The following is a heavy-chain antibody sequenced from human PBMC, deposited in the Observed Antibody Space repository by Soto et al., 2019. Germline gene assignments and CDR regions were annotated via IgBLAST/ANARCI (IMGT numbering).Heavy chain of an antibody. J-gene: IGHJ4*02. CDR2: IRSKAYGGTT. CDR3: TRDISQERPFSVLSKTETKREGYYFDY. CDR1: GFTFGDYA. Sequence: GGSLRLSCTASGFTFGDYAMSWFRQAPGKGLEWVGFIRSKAYGGTTEYAASVKGRFTISRDDSKSIAYLQMNSLKTEDTAVYYCTRDISQERPFSVLSKTETKREGYYFDYWGQGTLVTVSS. V-gene: IGHV3-49*03. D-gene: IGHD1-1*01.